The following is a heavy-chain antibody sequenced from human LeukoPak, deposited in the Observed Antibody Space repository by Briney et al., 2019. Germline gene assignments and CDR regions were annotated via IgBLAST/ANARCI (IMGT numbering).Heavy chain of an antibody. J-gene: IGHJ4*02. CDR1: GFTFSSYG. Sequence: PGGSLSLSCATSGFTFSSYGMYWVRKAPGKGLEWLAFIRYDGINKYYADSVKGRFTISRDNSKNTLYLQMNSLRAEDTAVYYCAKDSLTGTGPYYFDCWGQGTLVTVSS. V-gene: IGHV3-30*02. D-gene: IGHD3-9*01. CDR2: IRYDGINK. CDR3: AKDSLTGTGPYYFDC.